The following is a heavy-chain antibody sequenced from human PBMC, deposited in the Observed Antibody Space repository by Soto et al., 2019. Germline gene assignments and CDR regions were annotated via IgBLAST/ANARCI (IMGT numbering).Heavy chain of an antibody. J-gene: IGHJ4*02. CDR1: GFTFSTYA. V-gene: IGHV3-30-3*01. CDR2: ISFDGSNK. Sequence: QVHLVESGGGVVQPGRSLRLSCAASGFTFSTYAMHWVRQAPGKGLEWVALISFDGSNKYYVDSVKGRFTISRDNSKNTLYLQMNSLRTDDTAVYYCASYDVWNGYNIDYWGQGTLVTVSS. CDR3: ASYDVWNGYNIDY. D-gene: IGHD3-3*01.